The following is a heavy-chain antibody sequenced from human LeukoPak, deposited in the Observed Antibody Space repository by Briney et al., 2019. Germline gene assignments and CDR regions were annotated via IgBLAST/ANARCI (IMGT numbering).Heavy chain of an antibody. D-gene: IGHD3-10*01. CDR2: IYYSGST. CDR1: GGSISSYY. J-gene: IGHJ4*02. CDR3: ARHRLWFGELSVPYYFDY. V-gene: IGHV4-59*08. Sequence: SETLSLICTVSGGSISSYYWSWIRQPPGKGLEWIGHIYYSGSTNYNPSLKSRVTISVDTSKNQFSLKLSSVTAADTAVYYCARHRLWFGELSVPYYFDYWGQGTLVTVSS.